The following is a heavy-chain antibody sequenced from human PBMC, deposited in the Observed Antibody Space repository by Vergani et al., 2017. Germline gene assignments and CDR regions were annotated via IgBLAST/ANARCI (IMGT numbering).Heavy chain of an antibody. D-gene: IGHD4-17*01. CDR2: INHSGST. V-gene: IGHV4-34*01. CDR3: AISQTTVTTWNWFDP. J-gene: IGHJ5*02. CDR1: GGSFSGYY. Sequence: QVQLQESGAGLLKPSETLSLTCAVYGGSFSGYYWSWIRQPPGKGLEWIGEINHSGSTNYNPSLKSRVTISVDTSKNQFSLKLSSVTAADTAVYYCAISQTTVTTWNWFDPWGQGTLVTVSS.